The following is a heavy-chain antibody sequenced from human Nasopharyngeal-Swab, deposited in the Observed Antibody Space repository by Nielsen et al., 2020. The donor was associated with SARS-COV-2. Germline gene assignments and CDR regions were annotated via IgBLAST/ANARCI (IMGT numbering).Heavy chain of an antibody. CDR3: ARQWYCSGGSCYPPGAFDI. D-gene: IGHD2-15*01. V-gene: IGHV4-39*01. J-gene: IGHJ3*02. CDR2: IYYSGST. CDR1: GGSISSSSYY. Sequence: SETLSLTCTVSGGSISSSSYYWGWIRQPPGKWLEWIGSIYYSGSTYYNPSLKSRVTVSVDTSKNQFSLKLNSVTAADTAMYYCARQWYCSGGSCYPPGAFDIWGQGTMVTGSS.